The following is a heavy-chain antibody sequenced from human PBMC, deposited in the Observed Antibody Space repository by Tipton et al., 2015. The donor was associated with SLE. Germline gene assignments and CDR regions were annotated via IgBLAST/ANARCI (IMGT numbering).Heavy chain of an antibody. Sequence: AVSGFTFDDYAMHWVRQAPGKGLEWVSGISWNSGSIGYADSVKGRFTISRDNAKNSLYLQMNSLRAEDTALYYCAKGFGQGYCSGGSCYGGAFDIWGQGTMVTVSS. D-gene: IGHD2-15*01. V-gene: IGHV3-9*01. J-gene: IGHJ3*02. CDR1: GFTFDDYA. CDR2: ISWNSGSI. CDR3: AKGFGQGYCSGGSCYGGAFDI.